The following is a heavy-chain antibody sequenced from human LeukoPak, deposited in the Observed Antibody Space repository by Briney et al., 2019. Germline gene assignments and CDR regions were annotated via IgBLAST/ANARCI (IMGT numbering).Heavy chain of an antibody. CDR2: INHNGNVN. J-gene: IGHJ4*02. CDR1: GFTFSSYW. CDR3: ARSKYDYGDY. D-gene: IGHD3-16*01. V-gene: IGHV3-7*03. Sequence: GGSLRLSCAASGFTFSSYWMNWARQAPGKGLEWVASINHNGNVNYYVDSVKGRFTISRDNAKNSLYLQMSNLRAEDTAVYYCARSKYDYGDYWGQGTLVTVSS.